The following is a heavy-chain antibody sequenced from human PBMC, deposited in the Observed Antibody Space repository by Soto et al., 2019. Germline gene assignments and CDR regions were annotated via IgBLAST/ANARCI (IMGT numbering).Heavy chain of an antibody. CDR1: GGTFSSHA. V-gene: IGHV1-69*01. D-gene: IGHD2-8*02. Sequence: QVQLVQSGPEVKKPGSSVKVSCKVSGGTFSSHAINWLRQAPGQGLEWMGVIIPILTTPNYAQKFQGRVTIVADESTTTVYMELSSLKFEDTAVYYCATSVGIAPTGEDGMDVWGQGTSVTVSS. CDR2: IIPILTTP. J-gene: IGHJ6*02. CDR3: ATSVGIAPTGEDGMDV.